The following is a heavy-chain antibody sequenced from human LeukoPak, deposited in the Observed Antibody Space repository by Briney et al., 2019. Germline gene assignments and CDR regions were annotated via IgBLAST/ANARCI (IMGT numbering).Heavy chain of an antibody. CDR2: IYYSGSA. D-gene: IGHD3-10*01. V-gene: IGHV4-39*01. CDR1: GGSISGTSFY. Sequence: SETLSLTCTVSGGSISGTSFYWGWIRQPPGKGLEWIGSIYYSGSAYYNSSLKSRVTISVDTSKNQFSLKLSPVTAADTAVYYCARASRVTYYYGSGTPRSGMDVWGQGTTVTVSS. J-gene: IGHJ6*02. CDR3: ARASRVTYYYGSGTPRSGMDV.